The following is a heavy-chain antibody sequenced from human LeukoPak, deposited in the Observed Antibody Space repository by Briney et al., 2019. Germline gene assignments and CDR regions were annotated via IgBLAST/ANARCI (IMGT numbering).Heavy chain of an antibody. J-gene: IGHJ4*02. CDR3: AKASGMEWLSYYFDY. CDR2: IRFDGSNK. CDR1: GFTLSSYG. Sequence: GGSLRLSCAASGFTLSSYGMHWVRQAPGKGLEWVTFIRFDGSNKYYADSVEGRFTISRDNSKNTLYLQMNSLRAEDTAVYYCAKASGMEWLSYYFDYWGQGTLVTVSS. V-gene: IGHV3-30*02. D-gene: IGHD3-3*01.